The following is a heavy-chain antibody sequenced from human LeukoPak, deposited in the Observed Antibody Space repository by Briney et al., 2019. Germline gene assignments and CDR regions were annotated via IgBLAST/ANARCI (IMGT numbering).Heavy chain of an antibody. J-gene: IGHJ6*02. CDR2: ISGSGGST. CDR3: AKGLAAAGQHYYYYYGMDV. V-gene: IGHV3-23*01. D-gene: IGHD6-13*01. Sequence: GSLRLSCAASGFTFSSYAMSWVRQAPGKGLEWVSAISGSGGSTYYADSVKGRFTISRGNSKNTLYLQMNSLRAEDTAVYYCAKGLAAAGQHYYYYYGMDVWGQGTTVTVSS. CDR1: GFTFSSYA.